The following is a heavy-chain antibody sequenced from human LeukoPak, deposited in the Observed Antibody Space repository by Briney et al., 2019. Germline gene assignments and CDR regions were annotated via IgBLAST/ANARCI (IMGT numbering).Heavy chain of an antibody. V-gene: IGHV4-61*05. J-gene: IGHJ4*02. CDR3: ARVEGAETYYDILTGYYNRHYFDY. CDR2: IYYSGST. Sequence: PSETLSLTCTVSGGSISSSSYYWGWIRQPPGKGLEWIGYIYYSGSTNYNPSLKSRVTISVDTSKNQFSLKLSSVTAADTAVYYCARVEGAETYYDILTGYYNRHYFDYWGQGTLVTVSS. CDR1: GGSISSSSYY. D-gene: IGHD3-9*01.